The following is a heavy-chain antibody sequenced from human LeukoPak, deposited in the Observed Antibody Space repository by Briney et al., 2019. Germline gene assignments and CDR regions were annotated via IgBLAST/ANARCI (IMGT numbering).Heavy chain of an antibody. Sequence: GGSLRLSCAASRFTFRTYSMNWVRQAPGKGLEWVSSISSGGSYIFYADSVKGRFTISRDNAKNSLYLQMNSLRAEDTAVYYCARDRRSTSKQQRHHYGMDVWGKGTTVTVSS. CDR1: RFTFRTYS. CDR3: ARDRRSTSKQQRHHYGMDV. CDR2: ISSGGSYI. J-gene: IGHJ6*04. D-gene: IGHD6-13*01. V-gene: IGHV3-21*01.